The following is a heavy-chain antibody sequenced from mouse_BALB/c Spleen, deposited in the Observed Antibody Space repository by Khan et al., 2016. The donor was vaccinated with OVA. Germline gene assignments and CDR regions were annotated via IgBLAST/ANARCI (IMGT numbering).Heavy chain of an antibody. CDR2: ISYSGRT. J-gene: IGHJ3*01. CDR3: AGGRAY. V-gene: IGHV3-2*02. D-gene: IGHD3-3*01. CDR1: GYSITSDYA. Sequence: EVQLQESGPGLVKPSQSLSLTCTVTGYSITSDYAWNWIRQFPGNKLEWMGYISYSGRTSYTLSLKSRISITRDTSKNQFFLQLNSVTTEDTVTYYCAGGRAYWGQGTLVTVSA.